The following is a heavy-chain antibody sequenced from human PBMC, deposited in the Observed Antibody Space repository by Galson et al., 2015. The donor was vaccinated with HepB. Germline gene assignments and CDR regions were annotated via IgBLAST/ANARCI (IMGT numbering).Heavy chain of an antibody. CDR3: TRDRGYYYDSSGYYRANWYFDL. CDR2: IRSKAYGGTT. D-gene: IGHD3-22*01. CDR1: GFTFGDYA. V-gene: IGHV3-49*04. J-gene: IGHJ2*01. Sequence: SLRLSCAASGFTFGDYAMSWVRQAPGKGLEWVGFIRSKAYGGTTEYAASVKGRFTISRDDSKSIAYLQMNSLKTEDTAVYYCTRDRGYYYDSSGYYRANWYFDLWGQGTLVTVSS.